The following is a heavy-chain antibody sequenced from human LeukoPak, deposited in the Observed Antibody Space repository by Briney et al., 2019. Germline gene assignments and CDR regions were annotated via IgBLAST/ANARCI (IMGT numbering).Heavy chain of an antibody. V-gene: IGHV3-11*05. J-gene: IGHJ3*02. D-gene: IGHD6-19*01. CDR2: ISSSSSYT. Sequence: GGSLRLSCAASGFTFSDYYMSWIRQAPGKGLEWDSHISSSSSYTNYADSVKGRFTISRDNAKNSLYLQMNSLRAEDTAVYYCARVRASSGWYDAFDIWGQGTMVTVSS. CDR1: GFTFSDYY. CDR3: ARVRASSGWYDAFDI.